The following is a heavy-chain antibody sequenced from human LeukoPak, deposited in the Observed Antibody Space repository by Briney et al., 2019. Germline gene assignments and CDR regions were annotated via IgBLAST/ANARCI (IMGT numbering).Heavy chain of an antibody. V-gene: IGHV4-34*01. Sequence: WETLSLTCAVSGVTFSGYYWRWIRQAPGKGLEWIADINHSGSTNYNPSLKSRVTITVDASKNQFFLKLSSVTAADTAVYYCARTAPVIWFGENYYDYGMDVWGKGTTVTVSS. CDR1: GVTFSGYY. CDR3: ARTAPVIWFGENYYDYGMDV. J-gene: IGHJ6*04. CDR2: INHSGST. D-gene: IGHD3-10*01.